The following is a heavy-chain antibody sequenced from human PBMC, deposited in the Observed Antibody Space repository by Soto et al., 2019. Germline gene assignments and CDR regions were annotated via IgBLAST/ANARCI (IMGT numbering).Heavy chain of an antibody. V-gene: IGHV3-23*01. Sequence: PGGSLRLSCAASGVNFSCYAMNWVRQAPGKGLEWVSTISDTGGGTFYAGSVKGRFTISRDNSKNTLYLQMHSLRAGDAAIYFCAVGRHKTSGSNTWFDPWGRGTLVTVSS. CDR1: GVNFSCYA. CDR2: ISDTGGGT. CDR3: AVGRHKTSGSNTWFDP. D-gene: IGHD3-22*01. J-gene: IGHJ5*02.